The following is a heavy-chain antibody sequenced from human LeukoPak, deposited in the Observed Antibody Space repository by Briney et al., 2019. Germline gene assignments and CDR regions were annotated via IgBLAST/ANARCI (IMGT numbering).Heavy chain of an antibody. CDR3: ARDNTNMFDY. D-gene: IGHD2-2*01. Sequence: GGSLRLSCAASGFSFSSYWMNWVRQAPGKGLVWVAHINTDGRTTTYADSVKGRFTVARDNAKNTLYLEMNRLRAEDTAVYYCARDNTNMFDYWGQGTQVTVSS. J-gene: IGHJ4*02. CDR1: GFSFSSYW. V-gene: IGHV3-74*01. CDR2: INTDGRTT.